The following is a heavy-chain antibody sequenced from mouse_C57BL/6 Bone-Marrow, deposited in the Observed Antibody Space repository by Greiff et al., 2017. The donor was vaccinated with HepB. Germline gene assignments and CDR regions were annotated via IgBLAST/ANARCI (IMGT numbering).Heavy chain of an antibody. CDR1: GFTFSDYY. D-gene: IGHD1-1*01. CDR2: ISNGGGST. J-gene: IGHJ2*01. CDR3: ARRVYYGSSYVGYFDY. Sequence: DVQLVESGGGLVQPGGSLKLSCAASGFTFSDYYMYWVRQTPEKRLEWVAYISNGGGSTYYPDTVKGRFTISRDNAKNTLYLQMSRLKSEDTAMYYCARRVYYGSSYVGYFDYWGQGTTLTVSS. V-gene: IGHV5-12*01.